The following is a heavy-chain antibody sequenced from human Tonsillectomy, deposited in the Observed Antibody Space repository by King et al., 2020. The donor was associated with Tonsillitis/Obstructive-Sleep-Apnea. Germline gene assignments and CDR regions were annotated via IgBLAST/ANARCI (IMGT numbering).Heavy chain of an antibody. CDR2: VSGGGGST. CDR1: GFTFSSNA. V-gene: IGHV3-23*04. CDR3: AKSSYYYGSGGHYWYFDL. Sequence: VQLVESGGGLVQPGGSLRLSCAASGFTFSSNAMTWVRPPGKGVDWVSGVSGGGGSTYYADSVKGRVTIFRANSKNTLYLQMNSLRAEETAVYSCAKSSYYYGSGGHYWYFDLWGRGTLVTVSS. D-gene: IGHD3-10*01. J-gene: IGHJ2*01.